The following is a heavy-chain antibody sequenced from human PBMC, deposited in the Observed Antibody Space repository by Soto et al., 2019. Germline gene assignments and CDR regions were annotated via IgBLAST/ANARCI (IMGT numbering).Heavy chain of an antibody. CDR3: ARLTCSGGACYHRYYFDY. CDR1: GVSISSGGYY. Sequence: PSETLSLTCTVSGVSISSGGYYWSWIRQHPGKGLEWIGYIYYSGSTYYNPSLKSRVTISVDTSKNQFFLKLSSVTAADTAVYYCARLTCSGGACYHRYYFDYWGQGTLVTVSS. J-gene: IGHJ4*02. V-gene: IGHV4-31*03. D-gene: IGHD2-15*01. CDR2: IYYSGST.